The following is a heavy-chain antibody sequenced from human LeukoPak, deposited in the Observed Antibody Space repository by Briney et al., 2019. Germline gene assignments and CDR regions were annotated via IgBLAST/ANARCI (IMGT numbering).Heavy chain of an antibody. V-gene: IGHV3-23*01. CDR2: IRGDGSA. CDR1: GFTFSAYA. J-gene: IGHJ3*02. D-gene: IGHD4-17*01. CDR3: ARDPNGDYIGAFDM. Sequence: GGSLRLSCTASGFTFSAYAMMWVRQAPGKGPEWVSAIRGDGSAIYADSVKGRFTISRDNSKYTLFLQMNSLRAEDTAVYYCARDPNGDYIGAFDMWGPGTKLTVSS.